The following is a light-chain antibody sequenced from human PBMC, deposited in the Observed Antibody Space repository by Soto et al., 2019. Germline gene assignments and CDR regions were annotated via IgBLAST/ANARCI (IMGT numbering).Light chain of an antibody. CDR2: GAS. CDR3: QKYNNWPLT. CDR1: QSVNSN. Sequence: EIAMTQSPATLSVSPGERATLSCRARQSVNSNLAGYQQKPGQAPRLLIYGASTRATGISARFSGSGSGTEFTVTISSLQSEDFVVYSCQKYNNWPLTFGGGTKVEIK. V-gene: IGKV3-15*01. J-gene: IGKJ4*01.